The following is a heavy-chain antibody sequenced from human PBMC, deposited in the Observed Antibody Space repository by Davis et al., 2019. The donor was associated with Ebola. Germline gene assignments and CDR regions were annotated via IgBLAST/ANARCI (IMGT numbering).Heavy chain of an antibody. Sequence: GESLKISCAASGFTFSSYAMHWVRQAPGKGLEWVAVISYDGSNKYYADSVKGRFTISRDNSKNTLYLQMNSLRAEDTAVYYCAREYYDFWSGLVVGWFDPWGQGTLVTVSS. D-gene: IGHD3-3*01. V-gene: IGHV3-30-3*01. J-gene: IGHJ5*02. CDR3: AREYYDFWSGLVVGWFDP. CDR1: GFTFSSYA. CDR2: ISYDGSNK.